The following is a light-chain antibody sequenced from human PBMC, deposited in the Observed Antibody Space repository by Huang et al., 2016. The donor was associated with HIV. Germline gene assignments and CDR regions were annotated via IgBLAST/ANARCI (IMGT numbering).Light chain of an antibody. CDR3: QQYGGSPIT. V-gene: IGKV3-20*01. Sequence: EIVLTQSPGTLSLFPGERATLSCRASQSVSSSYLAWYQQKPGQALRLLIYGASNGATGIPARFSGSGSGTDFTLTISRVEPEDFAVYYCQQYGGSPITFGQGTRLEIK. CDR2: GAS. J-gene: IGKJ5*01. CDR1: QSVSSSY.